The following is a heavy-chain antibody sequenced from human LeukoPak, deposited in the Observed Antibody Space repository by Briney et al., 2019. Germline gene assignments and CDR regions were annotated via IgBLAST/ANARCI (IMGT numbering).Heavy chain of an antibody. V-gene: IGHV3-30*18. CDR3: AKDLDYYDFWSGYYKWGAFDI. CDR1: GFIFSSNG. J-gene: IGHJ3*02. Sequence: GRSLRLSCVASGFIFSSNGMHWVRQAPGKGLEWVALISYDGSYQHYADSVKGRFTISRDDSKNTLYLQMNSLRAEDTAVYYCAKDLDYYDFWSGYYKWGAFDIWGQGTMVTVSS. D-gene: IGHD3-3*01. CDR2: ISYDGSYQ.